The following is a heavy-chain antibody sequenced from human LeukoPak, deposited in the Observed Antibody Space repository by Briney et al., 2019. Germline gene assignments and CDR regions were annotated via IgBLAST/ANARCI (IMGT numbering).Heavy chain of an antibody. CDR2: INGDGSST. V-gene: IGHV3-74*01. Sequence: PGGSLRLSCAASGFTFSSYWMHWVRQAPGKGLVWVSRINGDGSSTTYADSVKGRFTISRDNAKNTLDLQMNSLRAEDTAVYYCAREVSGSSHFDDWGQGTLVTVSS. CDR1: GFTFSSYW. D-gene: IGHD1-26*01. CDR3: AREVSGSSHFDD. J-gene: IGHJ4*02.